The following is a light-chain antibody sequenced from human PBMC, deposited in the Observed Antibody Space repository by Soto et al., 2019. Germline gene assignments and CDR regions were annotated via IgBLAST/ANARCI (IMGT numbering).Light chain of an antibody. Sequence: QSVLTQPPSASGTPGQRVTISCSGTNSNIGTNFVYWYQHLPGTTPKLLVFSYNQRPSGVPDRFSGSKSGTSASLAISGLRSEDEADYFCAAWDGSLSGRFVFGTGTKLTVL. J-gene: IGLJ1*01. CDR3: AAWDGSLSGRFV. CDR2: SYN. CDR1: NSNIGTNF. V-gene: IGLV1-47*02.